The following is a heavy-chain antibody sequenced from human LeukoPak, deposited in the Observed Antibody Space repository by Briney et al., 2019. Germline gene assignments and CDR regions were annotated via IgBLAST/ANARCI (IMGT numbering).Heavy chain of an antibody. J-gene: IGHJ4*02. CDR2: ISSSSSYI. CDR3: ARDPIRDTAMANYFDY. V-gene: IGHV3-21*01. Sequence: GGSLRLSCAASGLTFSSYSMNWVRQAPGKGLEWVSSISSSSSYIYYADSVKGRFTISRDNAKNSLYLQMNSLRAEDTAVYYCARDPIRDTAMANYFDYWGQGTLVTVSS. D-gene: IGHD5-18*01. CDR1: GLTFSSYS.